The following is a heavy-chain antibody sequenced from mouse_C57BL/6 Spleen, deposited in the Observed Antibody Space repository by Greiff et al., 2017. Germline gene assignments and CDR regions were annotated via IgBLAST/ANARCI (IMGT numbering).Heavy chain of an antibody. CDR1: GYTFTSYW. V-gene: IGHV1-53*01. CDR2: INPSNGGT. Sequence: VQLQQPGTELVKPGASVKLSCKASGYTFTSYWMHWVKQRPGQGLEWIGNINPSNGGTNYNEKFKSKATLTVDKSSSTAYMQLSSLTSEDAAVYYCAREVYDYDFPWFAYWGQGTLVTVSA. D-gene: IGHD2-4*01. CDR3: AREVYDYDFPWFAY. J-gene: IGHJ3*01.